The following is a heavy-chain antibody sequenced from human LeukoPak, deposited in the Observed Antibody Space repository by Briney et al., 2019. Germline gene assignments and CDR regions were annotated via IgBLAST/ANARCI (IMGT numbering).Heavy chain of an antibody. CDR2: MNPNSGNT. Sequence: GASVKVSCKASGYTFTSYDINWVRQATGQGLEWMGWMNPNSGNTGYAQKFQGRVTMTRDTSISTAYMELSRLRSDDTAVYYCARDASGVPKGYCTNGVCYLHYYYYMDVWGKGTTVTVSS. J-gene: IGHJ6*03. CDR3: ARDASGVPKGYCTNGVCYLHYYYYMDV. D-gene: IGHD2-8*01. CDR1: GYTFTSYD. V-gene: IGHV1-8*01.